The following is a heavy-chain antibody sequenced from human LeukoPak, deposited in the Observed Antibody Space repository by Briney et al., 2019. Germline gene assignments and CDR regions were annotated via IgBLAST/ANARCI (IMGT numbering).Heavy chain of an antibody. CDR1: GFTFSNYS. V-gene: IGHV3-21*01. CDR3: ARAEALKFRDFDY. Sequence: GVSLRLSCAASGFTFSNYSMNWVRQAPGKGLEWVSSITSSGSYINYADSVKGRFTISRDNARNSLYLQMNSLRAEDTAIYYCARAEALKFRDFDYWGQGTLVTVSS. CDR2: ITSSGSYI. J-gene: IGHJ4*02.